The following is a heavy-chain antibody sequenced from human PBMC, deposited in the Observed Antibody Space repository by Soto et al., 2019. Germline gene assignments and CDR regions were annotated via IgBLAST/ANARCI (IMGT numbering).Heavy chain of an antibody. Sequence: GGSLRLSCAASGFSFSNYGMHWVRQAPGKGLEWVAAISYDGTNKYYGDSVRGRLTISRDNSKNTLYLQMSSLSADDTAVYYCARDPSATGTYYADWGQGTLVTVSS. CDR1: GFSFSNYG. V-gene: IGHV3-30*03. CDR2: ISYDGTNK. J-gene: IGHJ4*02. D-gene: IGHD1-26*01. CDR3: ARDPSATGTYYAD.